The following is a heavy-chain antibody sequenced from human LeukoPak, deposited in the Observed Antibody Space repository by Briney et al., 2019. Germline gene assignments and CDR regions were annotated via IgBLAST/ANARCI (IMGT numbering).Heavy chain of an antibody. CDR1: GYSFSNYH. D-gene: IGHD1-26*01. J-gene: IGHJ4*02. CDR2: MAPRDDGA. V-gene: IGHV1-46*01. Sequence: GASVKLSCKTSGYSFSNYHVHWVRQAPGQGLEWVGIMAPRDDGATYAQKFQGRVTMTRDTSTSTPYMDLSSLRPEDTAVYYCAREVRTGIGATDYWGQGTLVTVSS. CDR3: AREVRTGIGATDY.